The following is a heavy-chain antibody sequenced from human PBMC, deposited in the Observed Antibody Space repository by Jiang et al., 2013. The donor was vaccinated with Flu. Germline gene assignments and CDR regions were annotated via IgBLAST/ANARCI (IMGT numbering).Heavy chain of an antibody. J-gene: IGHJ3*02. CDR3: ASIPNVMAVAGTGALEI. V-gene: IGHV7-4-1*02. CDR1: GNIFTNYI. Sequence: QSGSELKKPGASVKVSCKASGNIFTNYIMNWVRQAPGQGLEWMGWIDTNTGNPTYAQDFTGRFVFSLDTSVSTAYLQISSLKAEDTAVYYCASIPNVMAVAGTGALEIWGQGTMVTVSS. CDR2: IDTNTGNP. D-gene: IGHD6-13*01.